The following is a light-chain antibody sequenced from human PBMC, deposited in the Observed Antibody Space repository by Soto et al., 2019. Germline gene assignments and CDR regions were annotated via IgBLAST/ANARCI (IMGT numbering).Light chain of an antibody. CDR2: DTS. Sequence: EIVLTQSPATLSLSPGERATLSCGASQSINSNYLAWYQQKPGLAPRLVIYDTSRRAPGIPDRLTGSGSGTDFTLTISRLDPEYSAIYYCQQYGSSPTFGQGTRLEIK. CDR1: QSINSNY. V-gene: IGKV3D-20*01. CDR3: QQYGSSPT. J-gene: IGKJ5*01.